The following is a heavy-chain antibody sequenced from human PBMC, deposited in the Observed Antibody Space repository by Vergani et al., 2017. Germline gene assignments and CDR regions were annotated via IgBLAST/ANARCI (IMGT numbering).Heavy chain of an antibody. V-gene: IGHV3-11*01. CDR3: ASPNSEDFWSGYSDDAFDI. Sequence: QVQLVESGGGLVKPGGSLRLSCAASGFTFSDYNMSWIRQAPGKGLEWVSYISSSGSTIYYADSVKGRFTISRDNAKTSLYLQMNSLRAEDTAVYYCASPNSEDFWSGYSDDAFDIWGQGTMVTVSS. CDR2: ISSSGSTI. CDR1: GFTFSDYN. J-gene: IGHJ3*02. D-gene: IGHD3-3*01.